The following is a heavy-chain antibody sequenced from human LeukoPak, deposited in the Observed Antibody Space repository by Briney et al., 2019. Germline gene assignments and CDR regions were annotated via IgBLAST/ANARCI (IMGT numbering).Heavy chain of an antibody. J-gene: IGHJ5*02. Sequence: GGSLRLSCAASGFTVSSNYMSWVRQAPGKGLEWVSVIYSGGNTYYTDSVKGRFAISRDNSKNTLYLQMNSLRAEDTAVYYCARGVYYGSGSYIGDPWGQGTLVTVSS. CDR2: IYSGGNT. CDR1: GFTVSSNY. D-gene: IGHD3-10*01. V-gene: IGHV3-53*01. CDR3: ARGVYYGSGSYIGDP.